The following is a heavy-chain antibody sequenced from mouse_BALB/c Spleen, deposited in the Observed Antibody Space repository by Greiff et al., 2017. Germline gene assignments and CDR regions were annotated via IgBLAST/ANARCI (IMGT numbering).Heavy chain of an antibody. CDR3: ARGYRYDNYYAMDY. J-gene: IGHJ4*01. CDR2: ISNGGGST. Sequence: EVQLVESGGGLVQPGGSLKLSCAASGFTFSSYTMSWVRQTPEKRLEWVAYISNGGGSTYYPDTVKGRFTISRDNAKNTLYLQMSSLKSEDTAMYYCARGYRYDNYYAMDYWGQGTSVTVSS. CDR1: GFTFSSYT. V-gene: IGHV5-12-2*01. D-gene: IGHD2-14*01.